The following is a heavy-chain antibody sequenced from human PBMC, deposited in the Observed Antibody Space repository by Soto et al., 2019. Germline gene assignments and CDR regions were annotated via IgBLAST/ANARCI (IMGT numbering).Heavy chain of an antibody. Sequence: PSETLSLTCTVSGGSISSYYWSWIRQPPGKGLEWIGYIYYSGNTNYNPSLKSRVTISVDTSKNQFSLKLSSVTAADTAVYYCAREKGYKPNWYGMDVWGQGTTVTVSS. CDR2: IYYSGNT. J-gene: IGHJ6*02. CDR1: GGSISSYY. V-gene: IGHV4-59*01. CDR3: AREKGYKPNWYGMDV. D-gene: IGHD1-1*01.